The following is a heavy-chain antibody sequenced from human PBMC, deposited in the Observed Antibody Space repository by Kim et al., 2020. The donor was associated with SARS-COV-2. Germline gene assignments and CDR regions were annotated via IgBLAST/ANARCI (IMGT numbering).Heavy chain of an antibody. Sequence: GGSLRLSCAASEFTFSSYSMSWVRQAPGKGLEWVSTIMSGGNTLYADSVRGRFTISRDNSKTTLYLQMSSLRAEDTAVYYCANKQGDYYDYWGQGTLVSVSS. CDR1: EFTFSSYS. V-gene: IGHV3-23*01. CDR3: ANKQGDYYDY. J-gene: IGHJ4*02. CDR2: IMSGGNT.